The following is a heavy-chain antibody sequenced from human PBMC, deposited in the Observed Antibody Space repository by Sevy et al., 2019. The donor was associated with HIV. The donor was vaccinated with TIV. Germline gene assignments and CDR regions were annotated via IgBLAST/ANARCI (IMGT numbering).Heavy chain of an antibody. CDR3: ARGTRIVVVPALSRIYYYYGMDV. Sequence: SETLSLTCAVYGGSFSGYYWSWIRQPPGKGLEWIGEINHSGSTNYNPSLKSRVTISVDTSKNQFSLKLSSVTAADTAVYYCARGTRIVVVPALSRIYYYYGMDVWGQWTTVTVSS. CDR2: INHSGST. CDR1: GGSFSGYY. J-gene: IGHJ6*02. D-gene: IGHD2-2*01. V-gene: IGHV4-34*01.